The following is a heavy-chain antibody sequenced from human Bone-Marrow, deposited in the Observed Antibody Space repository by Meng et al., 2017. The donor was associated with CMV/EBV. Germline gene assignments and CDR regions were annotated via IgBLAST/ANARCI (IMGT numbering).Heavy chain of an antibody. Sequence: ASVKVSCKASGYVFTSYGITWVRQAPGQGLEWMGWISVDNGNTNYARRFQGRVTMTTDTSTSTAYMELRSLRSDDTAVYYCARDRGVLFNIVVVPAAIPESNWYFDLWGRGTRVTVSS. J-gene: IGHJ2*01. V-gene: IGHV1-18*01. D-gene: IGHD2-2*02. CDR3: ARDRGVLFNIVVVPAAIPESNWYFDL. CDR1: GYVFTSYG. CDR2: ISVDNGNT.